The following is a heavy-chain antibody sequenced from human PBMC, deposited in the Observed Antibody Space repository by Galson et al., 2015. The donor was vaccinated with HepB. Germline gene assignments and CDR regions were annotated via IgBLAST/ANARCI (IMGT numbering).Heavy chain of an antibody. V-gene: IGHV3-30*04. CDR2: ISYDGSNK. CDR1: GFTFSSYA. J-gene: IGHJ4*02. D-gene: IGHD3-3*01. CDR3: ARDLNYDFWSGLLNS. Sequence: SLRLSCAASGFTFSSYAMHWARQAPGKGLEWVAVISYDGSNKYYADSVKGRFTISRDNSKNTLYLQMNSLRAEDTAVYYCARDLNYDFWSGLLNSWGQGTLVTVSS.